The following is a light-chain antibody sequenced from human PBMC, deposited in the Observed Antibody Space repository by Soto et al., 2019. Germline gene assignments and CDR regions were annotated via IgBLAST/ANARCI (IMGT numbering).Light chain of an antibody. Sequence: QSALTQPASVSGSPGQSITISCTGTSSDVGGYNYVSWYQQHPAKAPKLMIYEVSNRPSGVSNRFSGSKSGNTASLTISGLQAEYEADYYCSSYTSSSTWVFGGGTKLTVL. V-gene: IGLV2-14*01. CDR2: EVS. J-gene: IGLJ3*02. CDR1: SSDVGGYNY. CDR3: SSYTSSSTWV.